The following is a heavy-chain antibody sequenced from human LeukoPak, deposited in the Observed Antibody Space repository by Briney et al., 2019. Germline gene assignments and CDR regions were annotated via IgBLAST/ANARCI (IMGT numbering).Heavy chain of an antibody. J-gene: IGHJ4*02. CDR2: IYYSGST. Sequence: SETLSLTCTVSGGSISSYYWSWIRQPPGKGLEWIGYIYYSGSTNYNPSLKSRVTISVDTSKNQFSLKLSSVTAPDTAVYYCARGYYYDSSGHFDYWGQGTLVTVSS. CDR1: GGSISSYY. D-gene: IGHD3-22*01. CDR3: ARGYYYDSSGHFDY. V-gene: IGHV4-59*01.